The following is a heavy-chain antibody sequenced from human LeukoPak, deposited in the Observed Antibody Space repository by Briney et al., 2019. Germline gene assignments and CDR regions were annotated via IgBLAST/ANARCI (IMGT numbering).Heavy chain of an antibody. Sequence: ASVKVSCKASGYAFTRHYMHWVRQAPGQGLEWMGLINPSGSSTIYAQKFQGRVTMTRDMSTSTVYMELSSLRSEDTAVYYCARALPHRRLMDTTMEQHWFDPWGQGTLVTVSS. V-gene: IGHV1-46*01. CDR2: INPSGSST. CDR1: GYAFTRHY. D-gene: IGHD5-18*01. J-gene: IGHJ5*02. CDR3: ARALPHRRLMDTTMEQHWFDP.